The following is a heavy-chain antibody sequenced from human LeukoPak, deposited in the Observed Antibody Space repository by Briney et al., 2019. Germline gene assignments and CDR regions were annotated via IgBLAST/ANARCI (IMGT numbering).Heavy chain of an antibody. CDR1: GLTFRRNG. V-gene: IGHV3-23*01. Sequence: GGSPRLSCAASGLTFRRNGMSWVRQAPGKGLEWVSSITSSAGSREYADSVKGRFTISRDNSKNTVFLEMNSLRAEDTAVYYCAKMAYSSSPHWGQGTQVTVSS. CDR3: AKMAYSSSPH. CDR2: ITSSAGSR. D-gene: IGHD1-26*01. J-gene: IGHJ1*01.